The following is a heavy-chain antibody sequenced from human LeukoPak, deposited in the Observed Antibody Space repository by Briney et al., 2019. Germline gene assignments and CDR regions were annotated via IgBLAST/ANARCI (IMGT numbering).Heavy chain of an antibody. CDR3: TRHQWWLAPRNFDP. J-gene: IGHJ5*02. Sequence: SETLSLTCTVSGGSISTTGDYWGWIRQSPGKGLEWVGSIYHTATTYHNPSLKSRVTISVDTSKNQFSLKLSSVTAADKAVYYCTRHQWWLAPRNFDPWGQGTLVTVSS. CDR2: IYHTATT. CDR1: GGSISTTGDY. V-gene: IGHV4-39*01. D-gene: IGHD2-15*01.